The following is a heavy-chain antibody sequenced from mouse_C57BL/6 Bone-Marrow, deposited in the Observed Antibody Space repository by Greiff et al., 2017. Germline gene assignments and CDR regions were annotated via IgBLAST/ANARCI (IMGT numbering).Heavy chain of an antibody. Sequence: EVKLMESGAELVRPGASVKLSCTASGFNIQDDYMHWVKQRPEQGLEWIGWIDPENGDTEYASKFQGKATITADTSSNTAYLQLSSLTSEDTAVYYCTTFYDGYFLWFAYWGQGTLVTVSA. D-gene: IGHD2-3*01. V-gene: IGHV14-4*01. J-gene: IGHJ3*01. CDR2: IDPENGDT. CDR3: TTFYDGYFLWFAY. CDR1: GFNIQDDY.